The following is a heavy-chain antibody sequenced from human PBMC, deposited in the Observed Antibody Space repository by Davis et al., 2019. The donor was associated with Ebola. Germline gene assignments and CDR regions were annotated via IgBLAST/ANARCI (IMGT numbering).Heavy chain of an antibody. CDR1: GGSISSGGYY. Sequence: SETLSLTCTVSGGSISSGGYYWSWLRQHPGKGLEWIGYIYYSGSTYYNTSLKSRVTISVDTSKNQFSLKLSSVTAADTAVYYCARANPNQVVLWFGDGNWFDPWGQGTLVTVSS. J-gene: IGHJ5*02. D-gene: IGHD3-10*01. CDR2: IYYSGST. V-gene: IGHV4-31*03. CDR3: ARANPNQVVLWFGDGNWFDP.